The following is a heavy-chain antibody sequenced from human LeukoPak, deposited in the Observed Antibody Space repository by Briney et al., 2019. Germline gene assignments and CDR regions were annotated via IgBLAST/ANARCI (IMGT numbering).Heavy chain of an antibody. CDR3: AKLFIAWDIVVVPAAEPAFDY. Sequence: PGGPLRLSCAASGFTLSTYNMNWVRQAPGKGLEWVSAISGSGGSTYYADSVKGRFTISRDNSKNTLYLQMNSLRAEDTAVYYCAKLFIAWDIVVVPAAEPAFDYWGQGTLVTVSS. V-gene: IGHV3-23*01. CDR2: ISGSGGST. J-gene: IGHJ4*02. CDR1: GFTLSTYN. D-gene: IGHD2-2*01.